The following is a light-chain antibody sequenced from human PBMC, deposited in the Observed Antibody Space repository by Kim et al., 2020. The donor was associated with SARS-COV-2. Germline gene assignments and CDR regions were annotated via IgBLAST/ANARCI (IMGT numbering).Light chain of an antibody. CDR1: QSLRRTY. CDR2: DAS. Sequence: EIVLTQSPGTLSLSPGETATLSCRASQSLRRTYLAWYQQRPGQATRLLIYDASSRATGIPDRFSGSGSGTDFTLTITRLEPEDFAVYYWQQYGTSPTFGQGTKVDIK. V-gene: IGKV3-20*01. J-gene: IGKJ1*01. CDR3: QQYGTSPT.